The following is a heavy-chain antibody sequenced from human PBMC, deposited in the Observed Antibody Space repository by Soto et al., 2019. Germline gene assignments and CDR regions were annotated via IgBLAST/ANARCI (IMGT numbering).Heavy chain of an antibody. V-gene: IGHV3-20*01. J-gene: IGHJ6*03. CDR1: GFTFDDYG. CDR3: ARLPKSPHLYYYYMDV. Sequence: GGSLRLSCAASGFTFDDYGMSWVRQAPGKGLEWVSGINWNGGSTGYADSVKGRFTISRDNAKNSLYLQMNSLRAEDTALYHCARLPKSPHLYYYYMDVWGKGTTVTVSS. CDR2: INWNGGST.